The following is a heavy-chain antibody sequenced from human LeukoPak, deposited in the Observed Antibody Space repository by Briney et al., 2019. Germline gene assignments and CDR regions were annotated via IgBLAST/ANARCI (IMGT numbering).Heavy chain of an antibody. CDR3: ARESRRVGEGDFDY. D-gene: IGHD1-26*01. V-gene: IGHV4-39*07. J-gene: IGHJ4*02. CDR1: GGSISSSSYY. CDR2: IYYSGST. Sequence: SETLSLTCTVSGGSISSSSYYWGWIRQPPGEGLEWIGSIYYSGSTYYNPSLKSRVTISVDTSKNQFSLKLSSVTAADTAVYYCARESRRVGEGDFDYWGQGTLVTVSS.